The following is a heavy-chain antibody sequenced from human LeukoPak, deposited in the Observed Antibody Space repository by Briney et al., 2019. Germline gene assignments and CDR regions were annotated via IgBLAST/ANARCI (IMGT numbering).Heavy chain of an antibody. J-gene: IGHJ4*02. CDR1: GFTFDDYA. CDR3: ANGFDY. V-gene: IGHV3-9*01. CDR2: ISWNSGSI. Sequence: GRSLRLSCAASGFTFDDYAMHWVRHAPGKGLEWVSGISWNSGSIGYADSVKGRFTISRDNAKNSLYLQMNSLRAEDTALYYCANGFDYWGQGTLVTVSS.